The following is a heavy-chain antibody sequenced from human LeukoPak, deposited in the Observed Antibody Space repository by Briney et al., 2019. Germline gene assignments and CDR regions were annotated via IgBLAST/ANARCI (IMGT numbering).Heavy chain of an antibody. V-gene: IGHV3-23*01. CDR3: AKDRVVRGVMGAFDI. D-gene: IGHD3-10*01. J-gene: IGHJ3*02. CDR2: ISGSGDNI. CDR1: GFTFSSYA. Sequence: QTGGSLRLSCAASGFTFSSYAMSWVRQAPGKGQEWVSAISGSGDNIYYADSVKGRFTISRDNSKNTLYLQMNSLRAEDTAVYYCAKDRVVRGVMGAFDIWGQGTMVTVSS.